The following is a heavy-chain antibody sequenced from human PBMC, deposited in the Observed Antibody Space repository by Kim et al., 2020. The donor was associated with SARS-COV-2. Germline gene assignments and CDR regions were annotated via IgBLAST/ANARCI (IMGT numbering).Heavy chain of an antibody. V-gene: IGHV1-69*13. J-gene: IGHJ6*02. CDR2: IIPIFGTA. Sequence: SVKVSCKPSGGTFSSYAISWVRQAPGQGLEWMGGIIPIFGTANYAQKFQGRVTITADESTSTAYMELSSLRSEDTAVYYCARGVVVIAISMYYYYGMDVWGQGTTVTVSS. D-gene: IGHD2-21*01. CDR3: ARGVVVIAISMYYYYGMDV. CDR1: GGTFSSYA.